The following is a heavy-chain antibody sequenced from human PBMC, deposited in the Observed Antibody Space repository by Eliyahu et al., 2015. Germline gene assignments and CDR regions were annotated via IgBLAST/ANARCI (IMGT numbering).Heavy chain of an antibody. CDR1: GFPFXRYS. J-gene: IGHJ4*02. CDR3: ARVRCSSTSCYLFDY. Sequence: EVQLVESGGGLVKPGGSLRLSCAAXGFPFXRYSMNWVRQAPGKGLGWVSSISSSSSYIYYADSVKGRFTISRDNAKNSLYLQMNSLRAEDTAVYYCARVRCSSTSCYLFDYWGQGTLVTVSS. D-gene: IGHD2-2*01. V-gene: IGHV3-21*01. CDR2: ISSSSSYI.